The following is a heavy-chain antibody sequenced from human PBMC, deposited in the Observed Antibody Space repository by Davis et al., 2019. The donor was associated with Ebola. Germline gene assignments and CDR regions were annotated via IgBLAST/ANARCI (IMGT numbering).Heavy chain of an antibody. CDR2: INPNSGGT. Sequence: AASVKVSCKASGYTFTGYYMHWVRQAPGQGLEWMGWINPNSGGTNYAQKFQGWVTMTRDTSISTAYMELSSLRSEDTAVYYCARGAYSSSWYPFDYWGQGTLVTVSS. D-gene: IGHD6-13*01. CDR3: ARGAYSSSWYPFDY. CDR1: GYTFTGYY. J-gene: IGHJ4*02. V-gene: IGHV1-2*04.